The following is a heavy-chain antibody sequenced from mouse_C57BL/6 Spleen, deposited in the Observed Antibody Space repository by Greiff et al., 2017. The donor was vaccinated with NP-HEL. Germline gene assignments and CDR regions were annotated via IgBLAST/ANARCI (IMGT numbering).Heavy chain of an antibody. D-gene: IGHD1-1*01. Sequence: EVQLQQSGPELVKPGASVKISCKASVYSFPGYSLNWLKQSPEKSLGWIGEFNPSTGGTTSNQKFKAKATLTVDKSSSTAYMQLKSLTSEDSAVYYCAREANGSSSYYAMDYWGQGTSVTVSS. CDR2: FNPSTGGT. J-gene: IGHJ4*01. CDR3: AREANGSSSYYAMDY. V-gene: IGHV1-42*01. CDR1: VYSFPGYS.